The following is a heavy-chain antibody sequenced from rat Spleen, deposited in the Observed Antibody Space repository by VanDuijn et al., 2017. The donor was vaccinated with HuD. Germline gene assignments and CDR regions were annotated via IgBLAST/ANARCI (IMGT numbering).Heavy chain of an antibody. D-gene: IGHD4-3*01. CDR2: ISSEGANT. V-gene: IGHV5-58*01. Sequence: EIQLVESGGGLVQPGSSLKLSCVASGFTFSSYWMYWVRQAPGKGLEWVSSISSEGANTYYSDSVKGRFTISRDNSVKTAYLQVNSLRSEDTATYYCAVAGYGYWGQGVMVTVSS. CDR1: GFTFSSYW. CDR3: AVAGYGY. J-gene: IGHJ2*01.